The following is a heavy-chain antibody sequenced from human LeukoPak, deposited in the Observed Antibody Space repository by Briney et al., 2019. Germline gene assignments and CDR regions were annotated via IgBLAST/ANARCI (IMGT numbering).Heavy chain of an antibody. Sequence: GGSLGLSCAASGFTFSSYAMHWVRQAPGKGLEWMAVISYHGSNKYYADSVRGRFTIPRDNSKNTLYLQMNSLRAEDTAVYYCARGQFRFSSYDSSGFDYWGQGTLVTVSS. V-gene: IGHV3-30*04. CDR1: GFTFSSYA. CDR3: ARGQFRFSSYDSSGFDY. D-gene: IGHD3-22*01. J-gene: IGHJ4*02. CDR2: ISYHGSNK.